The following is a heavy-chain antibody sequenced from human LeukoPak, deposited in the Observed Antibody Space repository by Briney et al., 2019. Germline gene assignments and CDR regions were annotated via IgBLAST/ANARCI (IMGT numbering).Heavy chain of an antibody. Sequence: GGSLRLSCAASGFTFNNYTMSWVRQAPGKGLEWVSAISGSGGSTYYADSVKGRFTISRDNSKNTLYLQMNSLRAEDTAVYFCARDPVVGPTGFDYWGQGTLVTVSS. CDR3: ARDPVVGPTGFDY. D-gene: IGHD1-26*01. V-gene: IGHV3-23*01. CDR2: ISGSGGST. J-gene: IGHJ4*02. CDR1: GFTFNNYT.